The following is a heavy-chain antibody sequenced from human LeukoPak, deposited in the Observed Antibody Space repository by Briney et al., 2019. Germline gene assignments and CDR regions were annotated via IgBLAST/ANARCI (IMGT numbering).Heavy chain of an antibody. D-gene: IGHD3-16*01. CDR2: LSGSGGST. CDR1: GFTFSNYA. Sequence: PGGSLRLSCAASGFTFSNYAMNWVRRAPGKGLEWVSALSGSGGSTYFADSVKGRFTISRDNSKNTLYLQMNSLRAEDTAIYYCAKDDDWGRYKHWGQGTLVTVSS. J-gene: IGHJ1*01. CDR3: AKDDDWGRYKH. V-gene: IGHV3-23*01.